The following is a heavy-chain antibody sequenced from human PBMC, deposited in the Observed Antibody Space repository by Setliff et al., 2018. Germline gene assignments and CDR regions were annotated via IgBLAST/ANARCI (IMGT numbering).Heavy chain of an antibody. CDR2: INPNSGGT. CDR1: GYTFTSYD. Sequence: GASVKVSCKASGYTFTSYDINWVRQAPGQGLEWMGRINPNSGGTNYAQKFQGRVTMTSDSSISTAYMELSGLRSDDTAVYFCARDQGHGITAAGPDFWGQGTLVTVSS. J-gene: IGHJ4*02. CDR3: ARDQGHGITAAGPDF. D-gene: IGHD6-13*01. V-gene: IGHV1-2*06.